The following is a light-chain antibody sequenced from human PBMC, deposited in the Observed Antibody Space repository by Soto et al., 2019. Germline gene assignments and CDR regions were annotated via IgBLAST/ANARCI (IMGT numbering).Light chain of an antibody. J-gene: IGKJ4*01. Sequence: EIVLTQSPATLSLSPGERATLSCRASQSVSSYLAGYQQKPGQAPRLLIYDASNRATGIPARFSGSGSGTQFTLTIRSLEPKDFAVYYCQQRSNWPPLTFGGGTKVEIK. CDR3: QQRSNWPPLT. V-gene: IGKV3-11*01. CDR1: QSVSSY. CDR2: DAS.